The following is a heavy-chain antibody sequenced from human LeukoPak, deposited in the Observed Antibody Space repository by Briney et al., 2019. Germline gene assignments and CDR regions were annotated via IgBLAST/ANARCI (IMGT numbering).Heavy chain of an antibody. V-gene: IGHV1-8*02. Sequence: ASVKVSCKASGYTFTSYGINWVRQATGQGLEWMGWMNPNSGNTGYAQKFQGRVTMTRNTSISTAYMELSSLRSEDTAVYYCARFTSAAIRKRYYYYGMDVWGQGTTVTVSS. J-gene: IGHJ6*02. CDR1: GYTFTSYG. CDR2: MNPNSGNT. CDR3: ARFTSAAIRKRYYYYGMDV. D-gene: IGHD2-21*02.